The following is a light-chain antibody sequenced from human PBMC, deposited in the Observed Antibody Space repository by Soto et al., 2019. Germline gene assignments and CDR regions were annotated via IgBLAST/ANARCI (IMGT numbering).Light chain of an antibody. J-gene: IGKJ5*01. CDR1: QGISNY. V-gene: IGKV1-27*01. CDR3: QKYNSAPLT. CDR2: GAS. Sequence: DIQMTQSPSSLSASLGDRVTITCRASQGISNYLASYQQKPGKVPKLLIYGASTLQSGVPSRFSGSGSGTDFTLTISSLQPEDVATYYCQKYNSAPLTFGQGTRLEIK.